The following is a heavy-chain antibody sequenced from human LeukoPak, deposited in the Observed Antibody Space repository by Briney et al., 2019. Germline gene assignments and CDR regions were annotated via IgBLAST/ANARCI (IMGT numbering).Heavy chain of an antibody. CDR1: GFTFSSYA. Sequence: GGSLRLSCAASGFTFSSYAISWVRQAPGKGLEWVSAISGSGGSTYYADSVKGRFTISRDNSKNTLYLQMNSLRAEDTAVYYCAKEGSSQFYYYGMDVWGQGTTVTVSS. D-gene: IGHD2-15*01. J-gene: IGHJ6*02. CDR2: ISGSGGST. V-gene: IGHV3-23*01. CDR3: AKEGSSQFYYYGMDV.